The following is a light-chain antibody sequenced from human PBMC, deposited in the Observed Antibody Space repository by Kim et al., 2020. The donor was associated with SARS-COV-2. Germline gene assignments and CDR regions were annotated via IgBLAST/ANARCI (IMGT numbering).Light chain of an antibody. CDR2: AAS. J-gene: IGKJ2*01. V-gene: IGKV1-8*01. CDR1: QGISSY. CDR3: QQYYSYPRT. Sequence: SASTGDRVTITCRASQGISSYLAWYQQKPGTAPKLLIYAASTLQSGVPSRFSGSGSGTDFTLTISCLQSEDFATYHCQQYYSYPRTFGQGTKLEI.